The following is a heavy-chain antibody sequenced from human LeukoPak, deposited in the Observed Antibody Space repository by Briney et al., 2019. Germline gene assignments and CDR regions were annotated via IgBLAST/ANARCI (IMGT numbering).Heavy chain of an antibody. Sequence: ASVKVSCKASGYTFSNYNVHWVRQAPGQGLEWMGIINPTGGSTNYAQKFQGRVTMTRDMSTTTVYMDLSSLKSEDTAVYYCARAGSSGDYQAGSFEYWGQGTLVSVSS. CDR2: INPTGGST. D-gene: IGHD1-26*01. V-gene: IGHV1-46*01. CDR1: GYTFSNYN. CDR3: ARAGSSGDYQAGSFEY. J-gene: IGHJ4*02.